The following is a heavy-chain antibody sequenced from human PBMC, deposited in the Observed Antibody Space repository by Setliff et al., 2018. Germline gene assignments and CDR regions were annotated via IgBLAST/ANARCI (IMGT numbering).Heavy chain of an antibody. CDR2: IIPIFGIA. Sequence: GASVKVSCKASGGTFSIYTISWVRQAPGQGLEWMGRIIPIFGIANYAQKFQGRVTITADKSTSTAYMELSSLRSEDTAVYYCAISTIFGVVSPTPDAFDIWGQGTMVTVSS. CDR1: GGTFSIYT. V-gene: IGHV1-69*02. D-gene: IGHD3-3*01. CDR3: AISTIFGVVSPTPDAFDI. J-gene: IGHJ3*02.